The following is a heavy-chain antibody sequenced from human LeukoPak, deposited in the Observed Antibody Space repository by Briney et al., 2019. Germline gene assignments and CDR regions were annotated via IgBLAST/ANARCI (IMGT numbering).Heavy chain of an antibody. CDR3: ATHSPVVAATQSYYYGMDV. Sequence: GASVKVSCKASGYTFTSYGISWVRQAPGQGLEWMGWISAYNGNTNYAQKLQGRVTMTRDTSTSTVYMELSSLRSEDTAVYYCATHSPVVAATQSYYYGMDVWGQGTTVTVSS. D-gene: IGHD2-15*01. V-gene: IGHV1-18*01. CDR2: ISAYNGNT. CDR1: GYTFTSYG. J-gene: IGHJ6*02.